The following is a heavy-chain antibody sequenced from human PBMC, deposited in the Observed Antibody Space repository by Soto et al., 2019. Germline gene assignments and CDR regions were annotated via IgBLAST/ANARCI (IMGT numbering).Heavy chain of an antibody. J-gene: IGHJ4*02. CDR2: ISYDGSNK. D-gene: IGHD3-22*01. Sequence: GGSLRLSCAASGFTFSSYAMHWVRQAPGKGLEWVAVISYDGSNKYYADSVKGRFTISRDNSKNTLYLQMNSLRAEDTAVYYCARAPDSSGSFDYWGQGTLVTVSS. CDR3: ARAPDSSGSFDY. CDR1: GFTFSSYA. V-gene: IGHV3-30-3*01.